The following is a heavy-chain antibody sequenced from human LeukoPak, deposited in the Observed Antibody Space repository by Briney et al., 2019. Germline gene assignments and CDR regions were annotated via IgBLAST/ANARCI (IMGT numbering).Heavy chain of an antibody. V-gene: IGHV3-43*02. CDR3: AIDMMGSTSSPDY. Sequence: PGGSLRLSCAASGFTFNDYAMHWVRQAPGKGLEWVSLISGDGGSTYYADSVKGRFTISRDNSKNSLYLQMNSLRTEDTALYYCAIDMMGSTSSPDYWGQGTLVTVSS. CDR1: GFTFNDYA. CDR2: ISGDGGST. J-gene: IGHJ4*02. D-gene: IGHD2-2*01.